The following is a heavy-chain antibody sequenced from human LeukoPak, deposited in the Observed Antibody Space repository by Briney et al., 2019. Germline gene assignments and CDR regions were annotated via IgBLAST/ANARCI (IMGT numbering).Heavy chain of an antibody. V-gene: IGHV3-74*01. CDR3: GRDDDRVRGVIDY. D-gene: IGHD3-10*02. CDR2: INSNGSST. Sequence: GGSLRLSCAASGFTLSSNWMHWVRQAPGKGLVWVSRINSNGSSTSYADSVTGRFTISRDNAKNTLYLQMNSLRAEDTAAYYCGRDDDRVRGVIDYWGQGTLVTVSS. J-gene: IGHJ4*02. CDR1: GFTLSSNW.